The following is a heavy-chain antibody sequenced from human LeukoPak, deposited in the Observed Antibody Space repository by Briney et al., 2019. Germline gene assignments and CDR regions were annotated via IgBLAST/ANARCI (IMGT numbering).Heavy chain of an antibody. D-gene: IGHD3-9*01. CDR2: IKSKRDGGTT. CDR1: GVTFSKAW. J-gene: IGHJ4*02. V-gene: IGHV3-15*01. Sequence: GGSLRLSCAASGVTFSKAWMRWVRQAPGEGGERGGRIKSKRDGGTTDYAAPVTCRFSISRDDSKNTLSLQMNSLKPADTAVYYCTTEPPYYDILTGYFHFDYWGQGTLVTVSS. CDR3: TTEPPYYDILTGYFHFDY.